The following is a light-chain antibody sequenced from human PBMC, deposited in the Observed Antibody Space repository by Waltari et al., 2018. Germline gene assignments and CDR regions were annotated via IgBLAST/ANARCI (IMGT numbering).Light chain of an antibody. J-gene: IGLJ1*01. Sequence: QSALTQPASVSGSPGQSITISCPGTDSDVGAYDLVSWYQQHPGKAPPLIIYEVSNRPSGISNRFSASKSGNTASLTISGLQAEDEADYYCSSYTTSSAPGVFGTGTRVTVL. CDR3: SSYTTSSAPGV. CDR2: EVS. V-gene: IGLV2-14*01. CDR1: DSDVGAYDL.